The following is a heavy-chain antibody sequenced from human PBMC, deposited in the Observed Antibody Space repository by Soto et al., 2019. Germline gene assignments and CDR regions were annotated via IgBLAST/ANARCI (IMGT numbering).Heavy chain of an antibody. V-gene: IGHV4-39*01. D-gene: IGHD3-9*01. CDR2: IFYGHGT. CDR3: ARQPTGYPNWFDA. J-gene: IGHJ5*02. CDR1: GGSVTSSTSS. Sequence: QVQLQESGPGLVNPSETLSLTCTVSGGSVTSSTSSWAWVRQPPGKGLHWIGTIFYGHGTYYNPSLESRVTIPLVTSKIQSSLELTSVTAADTAVYYCARQPTGYPNWFDAWGRGILVIVSS.